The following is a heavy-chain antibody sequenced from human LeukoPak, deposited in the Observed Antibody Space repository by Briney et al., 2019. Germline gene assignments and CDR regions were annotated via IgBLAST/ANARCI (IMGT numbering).Heavy chain of an antibody. Sequence: KSSETLSLTCTVSGGSISSSSYYWGWIRQPPGKGLEWLGSIYYSGSTYYNPSLKSRVTISVDTSKNQFSLKLSSVTAADTAVYYCAHNKGELLFAYYWGQGTLVTVSS. V-gene: IGHV4-39*01. CDR3: AHNKGELLFAYY. CDR1: GGSISSSSYY. D-gene: IGHD1-26*01. CDR2: IYYSGST. J-gene: IGHJ4*02.